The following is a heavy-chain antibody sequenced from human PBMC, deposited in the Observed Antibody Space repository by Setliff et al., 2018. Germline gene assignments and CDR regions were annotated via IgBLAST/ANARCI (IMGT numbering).Heavy chain of an antibody. CDR1: GYAVTGYH. V-gene: IGHV1-2*02. J-gene: IGHJ4*02. Sequence: ASVKVSCKASGYAVTGYHIHWVRQAPGQGPEWMGWINPNTGGTNYAQKFQGRVTMTRDTSITTAYMELSSLRSEDTAVYYCVRVTSGRQDFDYWGQGTPVTVSS. CDR2: INPNTGGT. D-gene: IGHD6-19*01. CDR3: VRVTSGRQDFDY.